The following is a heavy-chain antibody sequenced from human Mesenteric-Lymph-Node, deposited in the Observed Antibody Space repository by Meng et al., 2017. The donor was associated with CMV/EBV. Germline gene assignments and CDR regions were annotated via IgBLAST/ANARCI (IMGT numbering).Heavy chain of an antibody. Sequence: VSGGSVSNSDHSWSWVRQPPGRGLELLGYIFYTGSTCCNPSLKGRVTMSMDRSKNQFSLKLTSVTAADTAVYYCANDYGSGSYRFDYWGQGTLVTVSS. J-gene: IGHJ4*02. CDR1: GGSVSNSDHS. CDR3: ANDYGSGSYRFDY. D-gene: IGHD3-10*01. CDR2: IFYTGST. V-gene: IGHV4-30-2*01.